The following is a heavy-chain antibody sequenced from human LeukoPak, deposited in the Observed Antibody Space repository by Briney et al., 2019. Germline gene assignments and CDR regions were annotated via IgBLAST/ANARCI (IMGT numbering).Heavy chain of an antibody. Sequence: AGGSLRLSCAASGFTFSSYAMSWVRQAPGKGLEWVSAISGSGGSTYYADSVKGRFTISRDNSKNTLYLQMNSLRAEDTAVYYCALRGYSSGGFGPWGQGTLVTVSS. CDR1: GFTFSSYA. V-gene: IGHV3-23*01. D-gene: IGHD5-18*01. CDR2: ISGSGGST. CDR3: ALRGYSSGGFGP. J-gene: IGHJ5*02.